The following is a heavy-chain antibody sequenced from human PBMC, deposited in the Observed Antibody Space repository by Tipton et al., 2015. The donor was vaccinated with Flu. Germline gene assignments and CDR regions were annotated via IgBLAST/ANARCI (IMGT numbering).Heavy chain of an antibody. CDR3: ARDHFVVVTATYSYYSGMDV. CDR2: IYTSGST. V-gene: IGHV4-4*07. CDR1: GGSISSYY. Sequence: LRLSCTVSGGSISSYYWSWIRQPAGKGLEWIGRIYTSGSTNYNPSLKSRVTMSADTSKNQFSLKLSSVTAADTAVYYCARDHFVVVTATYSYYSGMDVWGQGTTVTVSS. D-gene: IGHD2-21*02. J-gene: IGHJ6*02.